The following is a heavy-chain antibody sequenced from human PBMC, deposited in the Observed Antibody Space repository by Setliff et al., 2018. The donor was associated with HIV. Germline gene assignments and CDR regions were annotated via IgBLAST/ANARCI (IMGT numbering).Heavy chain of an antibody. V-gene: IGHV4-38-2*02. CDR3: ARVADSSGYYHLDY. CDR1: GHSITSDYQ. D-gene: IGHD3-22*01. J-gene: IGHJ4*02. CDR2: IYHSGST. Sequence: SETLSLTCTVSGHSITSDYQWGWIRQPPGKGLEWIGSIYHSGSTYYNPSLKSRVTISVDTTKSQISLKLISVTAADTAVYHCARVADSSGYYHLDYWGQGTLVTVS.